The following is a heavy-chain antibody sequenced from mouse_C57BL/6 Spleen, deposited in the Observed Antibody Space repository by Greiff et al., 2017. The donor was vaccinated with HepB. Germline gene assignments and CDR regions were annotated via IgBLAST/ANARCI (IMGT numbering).Heavy chain of an antibody. CDR1: GYTFTDYN. CDR2: INPNNGGT. J-gene: IGHJ3*01. V-gene: IGHV1-18*01. CDR3: ARDVFWFAY. Sequence: VQLQQSGPELVKPGASVKIPCKASGYTFTDYNMDWVKQSHGKSLEWIGDINPNNGGTIYNQKFKGKATLTVDKSSSTAYMELRSLTSEDTAVYYCARDVFWFAYWGQGTLVTVSA.